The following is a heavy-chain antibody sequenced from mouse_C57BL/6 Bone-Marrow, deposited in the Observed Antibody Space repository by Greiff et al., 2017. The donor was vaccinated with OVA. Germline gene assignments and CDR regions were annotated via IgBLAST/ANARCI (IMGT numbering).Heavy chain of an antibody. Sequence: VQLQQPGAELVRPGSSVKLSCKASGYTFTSYWMHWVKQRPGRGLEWIGRIDPNSGGTKYNEKFKSKATLTVDKPSSTAYMQLSSLTSEDSAVYYCARSETSTVTWFAYWGQGTLVTVSA. J-gene: IGHJ3*01. V-gene: IGHV1-72*01. CDR3: ARSETSTVTWFAY. D-gene: IGHD4-1*02. CDR2: IDPNSGGT. CDR1: GYTFTSYW.